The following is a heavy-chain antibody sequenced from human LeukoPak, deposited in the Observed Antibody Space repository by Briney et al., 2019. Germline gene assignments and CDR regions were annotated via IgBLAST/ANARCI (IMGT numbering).Heavy chain of an antibody. Sequence: GASVKVSCKASGYSFTNYAMNWVRQAPGQGLEWMGWIHPSTGNPTYAQGFTGRFVFSLDTSVSTTYLQISSLKAEDTAVYYCARASSRDAFDIWGQGTMVTVSS. V-gene: IGHV7-4-1*02. CDR2: IHPSTGNP. D-gene: IGHD6-6*01. CDR1: GYSFTNYA. J-gene: IGHJ3*02. CDR3: ARASSRDAFDI.